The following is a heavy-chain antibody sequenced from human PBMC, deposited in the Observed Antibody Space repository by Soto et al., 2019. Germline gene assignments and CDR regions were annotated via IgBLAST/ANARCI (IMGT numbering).Heavy chain of an antibody. Sequence: PSETLSLTCTVSGGSISSYYWSWIRQSPGKGLEWIGEIYHSGSTNYNPSLKSRVTISVDKSKNHFSLKLSSVTAADTSVYYCASRLIAAAGTSYGMDVWGQGTTGTLSS. V-gene: IGHV4-59*12. J-gene: IGHJ6*02. CDR2: IYHSGST. CDR3: ASRLIAAAGTSYGMDV. CDR1: GGSISSYY. D-gene: IGHD6-13*01.